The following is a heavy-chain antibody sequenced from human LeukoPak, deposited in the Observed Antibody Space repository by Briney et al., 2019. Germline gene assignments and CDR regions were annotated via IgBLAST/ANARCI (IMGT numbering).Heavy chain of an antibody. V-gene: IGHV3-7*01. CDR2: IKQDGSET. CDR1: GFTFSNYW. D-gene: IGHD2/OR15-2a*01. Sequence: PGGSLRLSCAASGFTFSNYWMSWVRQAPGKGLEWVASIKQDGSETYYVDSVKGRFTISRDNAKNSLYLQMNSLRAEDTAAYFCARGGTTFNCWGQGTLVTVSS. CDR3: ARGGTTFNC. J-gene: IGHJ4*02.